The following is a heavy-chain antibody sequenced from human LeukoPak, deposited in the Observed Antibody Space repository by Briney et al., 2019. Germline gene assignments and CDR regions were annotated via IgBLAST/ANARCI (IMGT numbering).Heavy chain of an antibody. CDR2: ISAYNGNT. CDR1: GYTFTGYY. J-gene: IGHJ4*02. CDR3: ARFYDSSVFDY. V-gene: IGHV1-18*04. D-gene: IGHD3-22*01. Sequence: ASVKVSCKASGYTFTGYYMHWVRQAPGQGLEWMGWISAYNGNTNYAQKLQGRVTMTTDTSTSTAYMELRSLRSDDTAVYYCARFYDSSVFDYWGQGTLVTVSS.